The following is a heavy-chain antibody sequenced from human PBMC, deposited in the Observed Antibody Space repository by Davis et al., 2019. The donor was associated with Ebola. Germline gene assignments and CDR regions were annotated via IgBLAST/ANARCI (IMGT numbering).Heavy chain of an antibody. J-gene: IGHJ6*02. V-gene: IGHV4-39*02. Sequence: GSLRLSCTVSGGSISSSSYYWGWIRQPPGKGLEWIGSIYYSGSTYYNPSLKSRVTISVDTSKNQFSLKLSSVTAADTAVYYCARDLGYYYDSSGYYGSRQDYYYYYGMDVWGQGTTVTVSS. CDR2: IYYSGST. D-gene: IGHD3-22*01. CDR1: GGSISSSSYY. CDR3: ARDLGYYYDSSGYYGSRQDYYYYYGMDV.